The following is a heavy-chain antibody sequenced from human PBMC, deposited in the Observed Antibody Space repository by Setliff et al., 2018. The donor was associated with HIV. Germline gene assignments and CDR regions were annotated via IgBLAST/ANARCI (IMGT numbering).Heavy chain of an antibody. V-gene: IGHV4-38-2*01. D-gene: IGHD2-21*01. CDR2: IYHSGST. J-gene: IGHJ6*03. CDR1: GYSISSGYY. Sequence: PSETLSLTCAVSGYSISSGYYWGWIRQPPGKGLEWIGSIYHSGSTYYNPSLKSRVTISVDTSEIQFSLKLSSVTAADTAVYYCARYCGGDCYPSAYYMDVWGKGTTVTVS. CDR3: ARYCGGDCYPSAYYMDV.